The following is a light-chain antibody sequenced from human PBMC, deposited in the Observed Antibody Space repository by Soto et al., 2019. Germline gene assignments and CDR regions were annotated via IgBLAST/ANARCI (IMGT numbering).Light chain of an antibody. CDR3: QQYKSWPRT. V-gene: IGKV3-15*01. J-gene: IGKJ1*01. CDR2: GXS. Sequence: IVRMQSPTTLPLSRRERATLSXRASHSLSRNLTWYQQKPGXAPSXXXDGXSTRATGSPARLSGSGSGTAFTLTSSSLQSEDSAVYYCQQYKSWPRTFGQGTKVDI. CDR1: HSLSRN.